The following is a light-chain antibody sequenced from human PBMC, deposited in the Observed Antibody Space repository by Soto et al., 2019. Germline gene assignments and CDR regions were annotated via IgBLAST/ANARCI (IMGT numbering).Light chain of an antibody. CDR2: DVS. Sequence: QSALTQPASVSGSPGQSITISCTGTSSDVGGYNYVSWYQQHSGKAPKLMIYDVSNRPSGVSNRFSGSKSGNTASLTISGLQTEDESDYYCSSYTGSSTYVFGTGTKVTVL. V-gene: IGLV2-14*03. J-gene: IGLJ1*01. CDR3: SSYTGSSTYV. CDR1: SSDVGGYNY.